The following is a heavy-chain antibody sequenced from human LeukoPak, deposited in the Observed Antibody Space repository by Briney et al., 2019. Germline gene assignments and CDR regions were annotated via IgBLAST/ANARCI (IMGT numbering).Heavy chain of an antibody. CDR3: ARERDLGGYDHFDY. V-gene: IGHV4-59*01. CDR1: GGSISSYD. D-gene: IGHD5-12*01. Sequence: SETLSLTCTVSGGSISSYDWSWIRQPPGKGLEWIGYIYYSGSTNYNPSLKSRVTISVDTSKNQFSLKLSSVTAADTAVYYCARERDLGGYDHFDYWGQGTLVTVSS. J-gene: IGHJ4*02. CDR2: IYYSGST.